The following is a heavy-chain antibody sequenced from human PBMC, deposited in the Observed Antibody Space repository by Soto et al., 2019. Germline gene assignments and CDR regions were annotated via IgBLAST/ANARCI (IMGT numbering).Heavy chain of an antibody. J-gene: IGHJ3*02. CDR2: IYWNDDK. CDR1: GFSLSTSGVG. CDR3: AHRRRLRYFDWLLDRMDAFDI. V-gene: IGHV2-5*01. D-gene: IGHD3-9*01. Sequence: ESGPTLVNPTQTLTLTCTFSGFSLSTSGVGVGWIRQPPGKALEWLALIYWNDDKRYSPSLKSRLTITKDTSKNQVVLTMTNMDPVDTATYYGAHRRRLRYFDWLLDRMDAFDIWGQGTMVTVSS.